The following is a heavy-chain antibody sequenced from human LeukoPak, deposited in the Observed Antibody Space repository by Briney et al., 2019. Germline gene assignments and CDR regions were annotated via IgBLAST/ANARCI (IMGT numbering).Heavy chain of an antibody. CDR1: GGTFSSYA. CDR3: ASQYSYGSNWFDP. J-gene: IGHJ5*02. V-gene: IGHV1-69*13. Sequence: SVKVSCKASGGTFSSYAISWVRQAPGQGLEWMGGIIPIFGTANYAQKFQGRVTITADESTSTAYMELSSLRSEDTAVYYCASQYSYGSNWFDPWGQGTLVTVSS. CDR2: IIPIFGTA. D-gene: IGHD5-18*01.